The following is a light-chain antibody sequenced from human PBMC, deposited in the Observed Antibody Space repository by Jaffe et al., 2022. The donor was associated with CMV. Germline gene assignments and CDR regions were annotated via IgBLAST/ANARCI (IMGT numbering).Light chain of an antibody. CDR1: SSDVGRYNY. J-gene: IGLJ2*01. V-gene: IGLV2-11*01. CDR2: DVN. CDR3: CSYAGSYIVL. Sequence: QSALTQPRSVSGSPGQSVTISCTGTSSDVGRYNYVSWYQQHPGKAPKLMIHDVNKRPSGVPDRFSGSKSGNTASLTISGLQAEDEADYHCCSYAGSYIVLFGGGTKLTVL.